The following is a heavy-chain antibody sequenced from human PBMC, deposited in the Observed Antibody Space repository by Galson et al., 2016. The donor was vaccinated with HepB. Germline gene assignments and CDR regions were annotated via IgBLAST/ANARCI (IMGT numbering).Heavy chain of an antibody. CDR2: ISAGSGNT. V-gene: IGHV1-3*01. CDR1: GYTFTDYD. J-gene: IGHJ6*02. CDR3: ARDLIGNMDV. Sequence: SVKVSCKASGYTFTDYDMHWVRQSPRQRLEWLGYISAGSGNTKYSQKFEDRLTVSRDTSARTHYMELSSLSSNDTAVYYCARDLIGNMDVWGQGTTVTVSS. D-gene: IGHD3-16*02.